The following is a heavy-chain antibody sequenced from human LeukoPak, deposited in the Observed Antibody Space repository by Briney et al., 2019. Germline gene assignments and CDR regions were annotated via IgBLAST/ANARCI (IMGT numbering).Heavy chain of an antibody. CDR3: ARVSWEQGTDY. J-gene: IGHJ4*02. CDR2: IYHSGST. CDR1: GYSISSGYY. D-gene: IGHD1-26*01. V-gene: IGHV4-38-2*02. Sequence: TSETLSLTCTVSGYSISSGYYWGWIRQPPGKGLEWIGSIYHSGSTYYNPSLKSRVTISVDTSKNQFSLKLSSVTAADTAVYYCARVSWEQGTDYWGQGTLVTVSS.